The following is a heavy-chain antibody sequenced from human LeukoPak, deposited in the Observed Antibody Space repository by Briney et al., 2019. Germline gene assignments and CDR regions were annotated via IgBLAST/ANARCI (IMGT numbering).Heavy chain of an antibody. J-gene: IGHJ4*02. CDR1: GNTLHELR. V-gene: IGHV1-24*01. CDR2: FHPEDHET. CDR3: TTHDPRGGPPFYFDH. Sequence: ASVKVSCMVSGNTLHELRIHWVRQAPGKGLVWMGGFHPEDHETCYARNFQGRVTMTEGTSTAYMELSSLTEEDTAVYYCTTHDPRGGPPFYFDHWGQGTPVTVSS. D-gene: IGHD3-10*01.